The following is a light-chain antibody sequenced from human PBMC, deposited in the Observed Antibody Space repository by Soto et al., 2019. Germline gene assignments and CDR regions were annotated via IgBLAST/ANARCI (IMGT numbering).Light chain of an antibody. J-gene: IGKJ4*01. CDR2: DAS. CDR3: QHYNNWPLT. CDR1: QSVSSQ. Sequence: EIVLTQSPATLSLSPGERATLSCRASQSVSSQLAWYQQKPGQAPRLLIYDASNRATGIPARFRGSGSGTDFTLTISSLEPEDFAVYYCQHYNNWPLTFGGGTKVEIK. V-gene: IGKV3-11*01.